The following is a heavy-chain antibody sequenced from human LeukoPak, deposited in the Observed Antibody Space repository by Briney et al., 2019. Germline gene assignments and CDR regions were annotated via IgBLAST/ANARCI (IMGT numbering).Heavy chain of an antibody. J-gene: IGHJ3*02. CDR1: GYTFTGYY. D-gene: IGHD3-9*01. CDR3: ARDRRCFDWLLFVDAFDI. CDR2: INPNSGGT. V-gene: IGHV1-2*02. Sequence: GASVKVSCKASGYTFTGYYMHWVRRAPGQGLEWMGWINPNSGGTNYAQKFQGRVTMTRDTSISTAYMELSRLRSDDTAVYYCARDRRCFDWLLFVDAFDIWGQGTMVTVSS.